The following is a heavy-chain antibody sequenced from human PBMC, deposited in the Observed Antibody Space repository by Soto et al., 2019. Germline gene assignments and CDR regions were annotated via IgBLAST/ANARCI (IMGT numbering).Heavy chain of an antibody. Sequence: KPSETLSLTCTVSGGSISSYYWSWIRQPPGKGLEWIGYIYYSGSTNYNPSLKSRVTISVDTSKNQFSLKLSSVTAADTAVYYCARDPPGYGSDAWGQGTLVTVSS. CDR1: GGSISSYY. D-gene: IGHD5-12*01. CDR2: IYYSGST. CDR3: ARDPPGYGSDA. J-gene: IGHJ4*02. V-gene: IGHV4-59*01.